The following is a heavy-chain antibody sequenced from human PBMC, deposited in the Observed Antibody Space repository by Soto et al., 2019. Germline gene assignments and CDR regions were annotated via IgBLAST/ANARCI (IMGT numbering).Heavy chain of an antibody. D-gene: IGHD6-19*01. V-gene: IGHV3-48*02. CDR2: ITSDTNTI. CDR3: ARSVEGHFDY. CDR1: GFPFSIYS. Sequence: EVQLVESGGGLVQPGGSLRLTCVASGFPFSIYSMNWVRQAPGKGLEWSSYITSDTNTIKYADSVKGRFTIPRDNAKNLGYLRRDSRRDEDTAVYFCARSVEGHFDYGGQGALVTVS. J-gene: IGHJ4*02.